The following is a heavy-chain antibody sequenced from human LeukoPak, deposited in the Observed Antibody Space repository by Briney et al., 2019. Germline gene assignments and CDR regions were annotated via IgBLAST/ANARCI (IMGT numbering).Heavy chain of an antibody. CDR1: GFTFSSYG. D-gene: IGHD6-13*01. V-gene: IGHV3-33*01. CDR2: IWYDGSNK. J-gene: IGHJ4*02. Sequence: PGGSLRLSCAASGFTFSSYGMHWVRQAPGKGLEWVAVIWYDGSNKYYADSVKGRFTISRDNSKNTLYLQMNSLRAEDTAVYYCARKGDLSSSWYNDYWGQGTLVTVSS. CDR3: ARKGDLSSSWYNDY.